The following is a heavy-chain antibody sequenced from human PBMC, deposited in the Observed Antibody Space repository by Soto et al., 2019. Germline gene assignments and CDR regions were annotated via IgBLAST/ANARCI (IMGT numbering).Heavy chain of an antibody. CDR2: IYSGGTT. CDR1: GFTVSNNY. Sequence: PGGSLRLSCAASGFTVSNNYMSWVRQAPGKGLGWVSVIYSGGTTYYADSVKGRFTISRDNSKNTLSLQMNSLRAEDTAVYYCARGFFPYYYMDVWGKGTTVTVSS. CDR3: ARGFFPYYYMDV. V-gene: IGHV3-66*01. D-gene: IGHD3-3*01. J-gene: IGHJ6*03.